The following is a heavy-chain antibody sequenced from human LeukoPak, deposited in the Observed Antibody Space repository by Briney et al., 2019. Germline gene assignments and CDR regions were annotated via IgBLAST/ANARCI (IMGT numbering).Heavy chain of an antibody. J-gene: IGHJ4*02. V-gene: IGHV4-30-4*01. CDR1: GVSISSGDYY. Sequence: ASQTLSLTCTVSGVSISSGDYYWSWIRQPPGKGLEWIGYIYYSGSTYYNPSLKSRVTISVDTSKNQFSLKLSSVTAADTAVYYCARTGYYDSLPDYWGQGTLVTVSS. D-gene: IGHD3-22*01. CDR3: ARTGYYDSLPDY. CDR2: IYYSGST.